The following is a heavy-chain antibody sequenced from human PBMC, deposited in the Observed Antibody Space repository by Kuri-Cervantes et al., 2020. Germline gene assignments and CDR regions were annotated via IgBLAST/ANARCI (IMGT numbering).Heavy chain of an antibody. J-gene: IGHJ4*02. CDR3: ARDPLLYGATFDQ. CDR1: GFTFSDHY. Sequence: GGSLRLSGVASGFTFSDHYMTWIRQAPGKGLEWVSYISSSGTSIYYADSVKGRFTMSRDNAKNSLYLQMNSLRAEDSAVYYCARDPLLYGATFDQWGQGTLVTVSS. CDR2: ISSSGTSI. V-gene: IGHV3-11*04. D-gene: IGHD4-17*01.